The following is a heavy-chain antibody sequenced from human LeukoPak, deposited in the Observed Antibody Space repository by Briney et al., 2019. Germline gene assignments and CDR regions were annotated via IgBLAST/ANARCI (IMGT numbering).Heavy chain of an antibody. CDR1: GYTFTSYD. CDR3: ARGPRYCSSTSCPIDY. Sequence: GASVKVSCKASGYTFTSYDINWVRQATGQGLEWMGWMNPNSGNTGYAQKFQGRVTMTRNTSISTAYMELSSLRSEDTAVYYCARGPRYCSSTSCPIDYWGQGTLVTVSS. V-gene: IGHV1-8*01. CDR2: MNPNSGNT. D-gene: IGHD2-2*01. J-gene: IGHJ4*02.